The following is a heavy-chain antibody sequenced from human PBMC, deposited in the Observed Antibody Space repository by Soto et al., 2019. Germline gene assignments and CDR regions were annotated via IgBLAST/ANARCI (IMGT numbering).Heavy chain of an antibody. V-gene: IGHV3-73*01. CDR3: VPLEMAPRA. CDR2: VRNKGNSYAT. J-gene: IGHJ5*02. D-gene: IGHD2-8*01. CDR1: GFTFSGFA. Sequence: EVQLVASGGGLVQPGGSLKLSCAASGFTFSGFAMHWVRQASGKGLEWVGRVRNKGNSYATSYAASVKGRFTISRDDSKSTADLQMNSMQREDTVVYYGVPLEMAPRAWGQGTLVTVSS.